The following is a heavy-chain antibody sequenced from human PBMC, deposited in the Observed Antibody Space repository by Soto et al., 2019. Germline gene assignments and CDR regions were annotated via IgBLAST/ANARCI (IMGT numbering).Heavy chain of an antibody. CDR1: GGTFSSYS. Sequence: QVQLVQSGAEVKKPGSSVKVSCKASGGTFSSYSINWVRQAPGQGLEWMGGSIPIFRTTNYAQKVQGRVTNTADESKSTVYMELSRLRSEDPAVYYCAGGGQHRKASYYYDMDVWGQGTTVTVSS. CDR2: SIPIFRTT. CDR3: AGGGQHRKASYYYDMDV. J-gene: IGHJ6*01. D-gene: IGHD6-13*01. V-gene: IGHV1-69*01.